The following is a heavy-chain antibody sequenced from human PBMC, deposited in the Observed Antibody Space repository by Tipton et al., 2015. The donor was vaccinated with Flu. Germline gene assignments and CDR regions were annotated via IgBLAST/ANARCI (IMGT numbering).Heavy chain of an antibody. CDR1: GHTFTDFY. J-gene: IGHJ4*02. CDR3: ARDGGSESYSCDY. Sequence: QVQLVQSGAEMKKPGASVKVSCKTSGHTFTDFYMHWVRQAPGHGLEWMGIIHPSGGGTYFAQRFQGRVTMTRDRSTSTVYMELSSLRSEDTALYYCARDGGSESYSCDYWGQGTLVTVSS. V-gene: IGHV1-46*01. CDR2: IHPSGGGT. D-gene: IGHD3-10*01.